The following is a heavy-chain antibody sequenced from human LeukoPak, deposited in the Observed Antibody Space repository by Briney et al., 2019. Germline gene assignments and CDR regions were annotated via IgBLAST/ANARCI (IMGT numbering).Heavy chain of an antibody. CDR2: ISWNSGSL. CDR3: VKGETAVAGGAFDY. CDR1: GFNFA. D-gene: IGHD6-19*01. Sequence: GRSLRLSCAASGFNFAMHWVRQAPGKGLEWVSGISWNSGSLGHAGSVKGRFTVSRDNAKNSLYLQMNSLRAEDMALYYCVKGETAVAGGAFDYWGQGTLVTVSS. V-gene: IGHV3-9*03. J-gene: IGHJ4*02.